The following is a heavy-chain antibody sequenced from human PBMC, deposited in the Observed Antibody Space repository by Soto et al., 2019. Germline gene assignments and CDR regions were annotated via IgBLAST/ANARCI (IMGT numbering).Heavy chain of an antibody. CDR2: INAGNGNT. CDR3: ASNSIIAAAGNYYYYYMDV. D-gene: IGHD6-13*01. V-gene: IGHV1-3*01. Sequence: GASVKVSCKASGYTFTSYAMHWVRQAPGQRLEWMGWINAGNGNTKYSQKFQGRVTITRDTSASTAYMELSSLRSEDTAVYYCASNSIIAAAGNYYYYYMDVWGKGTTVTVSS. J-gene: IGHJ6*03. CDR1: GYTFTSYA.